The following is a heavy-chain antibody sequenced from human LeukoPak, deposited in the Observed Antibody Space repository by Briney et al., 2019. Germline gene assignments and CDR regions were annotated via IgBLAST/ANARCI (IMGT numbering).Heavy chain of an antibody. D-gene: IGHD3-22*01. CDR3: ARGEYYYDSSREGMDV. J-gene: IGHJ6*02. Sequence: ASVKVSCKASGYTFTSYDINWVRQATGQGLEWMGWMNPNSGNTGYAQKFQGRVTMTRNTSISTAYMELSSLRSEDTAVYYCARGEYYYDSSREGMDVWGQGTTVTVSS. CDR2: MNPNSGNT. CDR1: GYTFTSYD. V-gene: IGHV1-8*01.